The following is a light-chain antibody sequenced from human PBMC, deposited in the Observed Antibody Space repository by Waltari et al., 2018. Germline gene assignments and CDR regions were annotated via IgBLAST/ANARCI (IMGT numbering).Light chain of an antibody. Sequence: DVQVTQSPSSLSAIIGDRVTITCRASRNIRDHINLYQHRPGKAPKLLIFDASSLHSGVPLRFSGSVSGTDFTLTISGLQPEDFATYYCQQSFGTPLSFGGGTRVDFK. J-gene: IGKJ4*01. CDR3: QQSFGTPLS. CDR2: DAS. V-gene: IGKV1-39*01. CDR1: RNIRDH.